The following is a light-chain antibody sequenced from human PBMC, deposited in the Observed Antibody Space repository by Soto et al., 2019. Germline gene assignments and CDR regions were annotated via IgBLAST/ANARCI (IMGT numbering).Light chain of an antibody. Sequence: IQLTQAPSSLSTSVGDRVTISCRASQSIDAYLNWYQQKPGKPPKVLIYGASNLQSGVPPRFSGSGSGTDFTLAISSLQPEDSATYYCLQDINYPWTFGQGTKVDIK. V-gene: IGKV1-6*01. CDR2: GAS. CDR1: QSIDAY. CDR3: LQDINYPWT. J-gene: IGKJ1*01.